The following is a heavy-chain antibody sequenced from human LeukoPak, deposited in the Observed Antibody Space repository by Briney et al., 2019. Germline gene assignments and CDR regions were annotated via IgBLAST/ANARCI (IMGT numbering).Heavy chain of an antibody. D-gene: IGHD5-24*01. J-gene: IGHJ3*02. CDR2: IYYSGST. CDR1: GGSISSYY. V-gene: IGHV4-59*01. CDR3: ARVAWPDSFDI. Sequence: SETLSLTCTVSGGSISSYYWSWIRQPPGKGLEWIGYIYYSGSTNYNPSLKSRVTISVDTSKNQFSPKLSSVTAADTAVYYCARVAWPDSFDIWGQGTTVTVSS.